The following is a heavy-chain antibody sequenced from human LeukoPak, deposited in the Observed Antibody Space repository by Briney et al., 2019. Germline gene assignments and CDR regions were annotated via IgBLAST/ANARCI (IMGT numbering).Heavy chain of an antibody. Sequence: GRSLRLSCAASGFTFSSYGMHWVRQAPGKGLEWVAVISYDGSNKYYADSVKGRFTISRDNSKNTVYLQMNSLRADDTAVYYCAKAPGGIVGYWGQGTLVTVSS. CDR3: AKAPGGIVGY. V-gene: IGHV3-30*18. CDR2: ISYDGSNK. CDR1: GFTFSSYG. J-gene: IGHJ4*02. D-gene: IGHD3-16*01.